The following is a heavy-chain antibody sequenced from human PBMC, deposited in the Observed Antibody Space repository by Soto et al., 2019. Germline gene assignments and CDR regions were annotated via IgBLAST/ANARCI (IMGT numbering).Heavy chain of an antibody. D-gene: IGHD3-22*01. V-gene: IGHV3-33*01. CDR1: GFTFSSYG. CDR2: IWYDGSNK. Sequence: LRLSCAASGFTFSSYGMHWVRQAPGKGLEWVAVIWYDGSNKYYADSVKGRFTISRDNSKNTLYLQMNSLRAEDTAVYYCARSLYYYDSSGWAYYGMDVWGQGTTVTV. J-gene: IGHJ6*02. CDR3: ARSLYYYDSSGWAYYGMDV.